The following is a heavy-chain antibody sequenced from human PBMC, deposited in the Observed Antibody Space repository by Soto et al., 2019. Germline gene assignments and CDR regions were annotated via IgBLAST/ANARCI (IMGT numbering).Heavy chain of an antibody. D-gene: IGHD1-1*01. V-gene: IGHV4-30-2*01. CDR3: ARDQLEGNWFDP. CDR1: GGSISSGGYS. CDR2: IYHSGYT. Sequence: QLQLQESGSGLVKPSQTLSLTCTVSGGSISSGGYSLNWIRQAPGKGLEWIGYIYHSGYTLYNPSLKGRVTISVDKSKNHFSLNLTSVTAADTAVYYCARDQLEGNWFDPWGQGTLVTVSS. J-gene: IGHJ5*02.